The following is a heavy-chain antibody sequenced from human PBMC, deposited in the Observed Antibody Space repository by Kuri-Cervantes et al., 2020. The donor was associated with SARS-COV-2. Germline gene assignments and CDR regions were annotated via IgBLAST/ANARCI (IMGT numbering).Heavy chain of an antibody. CDR3: ARVAGSYYYYYGMDV. Sequence: GESLKISCAASGFTFSSYGMHWVRQAPGKGLEWVAFIRYDGSNKYYADSVKGRFTISRDNSKNTLYLQMNSLRAEDTAVYYCARVAGSYYYYYGMDVWGQGTTVTVSS. CDR1: GFTFSSYG. D-gene: IGHD2-15*01. V-gene: IGHV3-30*02. J-gene: IGHJ6*02. CDR2: IRYDGSNK.